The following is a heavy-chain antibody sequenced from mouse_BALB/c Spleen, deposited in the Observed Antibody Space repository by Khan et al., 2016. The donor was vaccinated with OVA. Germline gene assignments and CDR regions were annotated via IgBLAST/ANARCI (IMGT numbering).Heavy chain of an antibody. D-gene: IGHD1-1*01. CDR1: GYSFTDYN. J-gene: IGHJ2*01. V-gene: IGHV1S135*01. CDR3: ARTDYYGSSYYFDY. Sequence: VQLQQSGPELVKPGASVKVSYKASGYSFTDYNMFWVKQSHGKSLEWIGYIDPYNGGTSYNQKFKGKATLTVDKSSSTAFMHLSSLTSEDSAVVYCARTDYYGSSYYFDYWGQGTTLTVSS. CDR2: IDPYNGGT.